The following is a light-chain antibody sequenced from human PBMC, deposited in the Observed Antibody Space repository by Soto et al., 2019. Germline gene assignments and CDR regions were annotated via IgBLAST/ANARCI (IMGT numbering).Light chain of an antibody. CDR2: RAS. CDR1: QSLSDW. Sequence: DIQMTQSPSTLSASVGDRVTITCRASQSLSDWLAWYQQKPGTAPRLLIYRASNLEDGVPSRFSGSGSGTEFLLTISSLQPDDFATYYCQQYSDYPLTFGGGTKVEIK. V-gene: IGKV1-5*03. J-gene: IGKJ4*01. CDR3: QQYSDYPLT.